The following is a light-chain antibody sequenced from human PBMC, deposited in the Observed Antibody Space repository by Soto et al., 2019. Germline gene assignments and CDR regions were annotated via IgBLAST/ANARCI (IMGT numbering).Light chain of an antibody. V-gene: IGKV1-5*03. CDR3: QEYKSYST. Sequence: DIQMTQSPATLSSSVGDRVTITCRASQSISSWLAWYQQKPGKAPKLLIYKASTLAGGVPSRFSGSGSGTEFTLTISSLQPDDFATYYGQEYKSYSTFGKGTKVDIK. CDR2: KAS. J-gene: IGKJ2*01. CDR1: QSISSW.